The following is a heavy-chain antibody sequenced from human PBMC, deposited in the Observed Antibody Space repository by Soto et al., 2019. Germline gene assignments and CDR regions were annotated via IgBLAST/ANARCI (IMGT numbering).Heavy chain of an antibody. CDR1: GGTFSSYT. J-gene: IGHJ3*02. V-gene: IGHV1-69*04. D-gene: IGHD3-22*01. CDR2: IIPILGIA. Sequence: SVKVSCKASGGTFSSYTISWVRQAPGQGLEWMGRIIPILGIANYAQKFQGRVTITADKSTSTAYMELSSLRSEDTAVYYCARDPGPFDYYDSSGDLFNIWGQGTKVTVSS. CDR3: ARDPGPFDYYDSSGDLFNI.